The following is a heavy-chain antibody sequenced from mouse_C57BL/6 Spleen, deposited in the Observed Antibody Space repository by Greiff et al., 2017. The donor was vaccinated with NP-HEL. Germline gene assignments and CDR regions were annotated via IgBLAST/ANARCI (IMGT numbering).Heavy chain of an antibody. D-gene: IGHD2-5*01. Sequence: VQLQQSGPELVKPGASVKISCKASGYAFSSSWMNWVKQRPGKGLEWIGRIYPGDGDTNYNGKFKGKATLTADKSSSTAYMQLSSLTSEDSAVYCCARESNYDAMDYWGQGTSVTVSS. CDR3: ARESNYDAMDY. CDR2: IYPGDGDT. V-gene: IGHV1-82*01. CDR1: GYAFSSSW. J-gene: IGHJ4*01.